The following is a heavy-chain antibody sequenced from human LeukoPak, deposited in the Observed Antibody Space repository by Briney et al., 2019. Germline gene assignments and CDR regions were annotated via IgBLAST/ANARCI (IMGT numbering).Heavy chain of an antibody. J-gene: IGHJ4*02. CDR3: AKDDRGNEAPFDY. V-gene: IGHV3-30*18. CDR2: ISYDGTNK. Sequence: GSLRLSCAASGFTFSNYDMHWVRQAPGKGLEWVAVISYDGTNKYYADSEKGRFTISRDNSKNTLHLQMNSLRAEDTAVYYCAKDDRGNEAPFDYWGQGTLVTVSS. CDR1: GFTFSNYD.